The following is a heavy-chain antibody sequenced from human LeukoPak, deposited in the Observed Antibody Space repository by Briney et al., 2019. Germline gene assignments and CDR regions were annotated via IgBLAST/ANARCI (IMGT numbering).Heavy chain of an antibody. CDR1: GGSISSYY. V-gene: IGHV4-59*01. J-gene: IGHJ4*02. Sequence: SETLSLTCTVSGGSISSYYWSWIRQPPGKGLEWIGYIHYSGNTNYDPSLKSRVTISVDTSKNQFSLRLSSVTAADTAVYYCASYSTGYPYYFANWGQGTLVTVSS. CDR3: ASYSTGYPYYFAN. D-gene: IGHD3-22*01. CDR2: IHYSGNT.